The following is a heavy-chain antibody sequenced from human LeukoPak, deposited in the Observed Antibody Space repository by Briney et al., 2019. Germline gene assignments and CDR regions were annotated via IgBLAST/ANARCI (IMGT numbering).Heavy chain of an antibody. V-gene: IGHV3-30*02. CDR1: GYTFSSHG. D-gene: IGHD1-26*01. J-gene: IGHJ4*02. CDR2: IRHDGGDK. CDR3: VRWSGTYPLYYLDY. Sequence: GGSLRLSCATSGYTFSSHGLHWVRQAPGKGLECVASIRHDGGDKYYSESVKGRFTISKDNTKNRLFLYMNSLRPEDTAVYYCVRWSGTYPLYYLDYWGQGTLVTVSS.